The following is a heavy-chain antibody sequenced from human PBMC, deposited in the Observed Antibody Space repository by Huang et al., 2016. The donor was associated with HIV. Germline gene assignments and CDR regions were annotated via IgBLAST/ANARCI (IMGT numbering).Heavy chain of an antibody. CDR3: ARVARGPNWYFDL. V-gene: IGHV4-59*11. J-gene: IGHJ2*01. CDR1: GGSISSHH. D-gene: IGHD2-15*01. Sequence: QVQLQESGPGLVKPSETLSLTCSVSGGSISSHHYSWIRQPPGKGLEWIGIISYSGGTNYIPSLKSGATISLDTAKNHFSLRLRSVTAADTAVYYCARVARGPNWYFDLWGRGTLVTVSS. CDR2: ISYSGGT.